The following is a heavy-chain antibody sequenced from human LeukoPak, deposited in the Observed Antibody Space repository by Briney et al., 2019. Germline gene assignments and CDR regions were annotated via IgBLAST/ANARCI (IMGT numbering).Heavy chain of an antibody. CDR2: ISGSGGST. CDR1: GFTFSSYA. Sequence: PGGSLRLSCAASGFTFSSYAMSWVRQAPGKGLEWVSAISGSGGSTYYADSVKGRFTISRDNSKNTLYLQMNSLRAEDTAVYYCARPLLLWFGEGMDVWGKGTTVTISS. J-gene: IGHJ6*03. V-gene: IGHV3-23*01. CDR3: ARPLLLWFGEGMDV. D-gene: IGHD3-10*01.